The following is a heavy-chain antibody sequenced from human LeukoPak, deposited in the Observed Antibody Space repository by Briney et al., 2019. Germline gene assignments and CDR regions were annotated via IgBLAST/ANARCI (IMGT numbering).Heavy chain of an antibody. V-gene: IGHV3-30*04. J-gene: IGHJ4*02. D-gene: IGHD3-22*01. CDR1: GFTFSSYA. CDR2: ISYDGSNK. Sequence: GGSLRLSCAASGFTFSSYAMHWVRQAPGKGLEWVAVISYDGSNKYYADSVKGRFTISRDNSKNTLYLQMNSLRAEDTAVYYCARDRDYYDSSGYSDYWGQGTLVTVS. CDR3: ARDRDYYDSSGYSDY.